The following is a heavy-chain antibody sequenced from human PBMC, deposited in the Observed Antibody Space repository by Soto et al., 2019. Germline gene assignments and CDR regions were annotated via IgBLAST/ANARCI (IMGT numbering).Heavy chain of an antibody. V-gene: IGHV3-30-3*01. CDR3: ARVMTTVSAYYYYYGMDV. Sequence: PVGSLRLSCAASGFTFSSYAMHWVRQAPGKGLEWVAVISYDGSNKYYADSVKGRFTISRDNSKNTLYLQMNSLRAEDTAVYYCARVMTTVSAYYYYYGMDVWGQGTTVTVSS. CDR1: GFTFSSYA. J-gene: IGHJ6*02. CDR2: ISYDGSNK. D-gene: IGHD4-4*01.